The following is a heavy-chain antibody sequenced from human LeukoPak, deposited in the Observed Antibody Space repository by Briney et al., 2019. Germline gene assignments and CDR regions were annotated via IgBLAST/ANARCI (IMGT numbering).Heavy chain of an antibody. D-gene: IGHD3-10*01. J-gene: IGHJ4*02. Sequence: GGSLRLSCAASGFTVSSNYMSWVRQAPGKGLEWVSTIVVTGGVTYYADSVTGRFTISRDNSKNILYLHLNSLRVEDTAVYYCAKDDGGEYHLFDSWGQGTLVTVSS. CDR3: AKDDGGEYHLFDS. CDR2: IVVTGGVT. CDR1: GFTVSSNY. V-gene: IGHV3-23*01.